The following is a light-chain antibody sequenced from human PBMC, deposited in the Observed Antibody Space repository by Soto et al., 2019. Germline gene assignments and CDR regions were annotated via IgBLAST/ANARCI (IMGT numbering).Light chain of an antibody. Sequence: DIQLIQSPSSLSASVGDRGTITCHTSQRVSSYLNWYQQKPGKAPKLLINAVSTLHSGVPSRFSGSGSETDFTLTISSLQPADSGTYYCQQSYTTPSWTFGQGPKVEI. CDR2: AVS. V-gene: IGKV1-39*01. J-gene: IGKJ1*01. CDR1: QRVSSY. CDR3: QQSYTTPSWT.